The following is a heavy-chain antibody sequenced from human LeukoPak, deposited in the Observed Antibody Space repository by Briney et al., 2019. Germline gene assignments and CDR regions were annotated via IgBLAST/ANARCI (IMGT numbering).Heavy chain of an antibody. J-gene: IGHJ4*01. V-gene: IGHV3-20*04. Sequence: GGSLRLSCAASGFTFDDYGMSWVRQAPGKGQEWGSGINWNGGSTGSADSVKGRFTISRANAKNSLYLQMNSLRAEDTALYYCARDSRGYSYTTYWGQGTLVTVSS. CDR3: ARDSRGYSYTTY. D-gene: IGHD5-18*01. CDR2: INWNGGST. CDR1: GFTFDDYG.